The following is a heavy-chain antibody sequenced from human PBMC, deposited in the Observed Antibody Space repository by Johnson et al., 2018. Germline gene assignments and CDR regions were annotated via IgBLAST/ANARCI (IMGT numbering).Heavy chain of an antibody. J-gene: IGHJ3*02. CDR3: ARDPHDLEAFDI. D-gene: IGHD3-16*01. CDR2: INPNSGGT. V-gene: IGHV1-2*02. Sequence: VQLVESGAEVKKPGASVKVSCKASGYTFTGYYMHWVRQAPGQGLEWVGWINPNSGGTKYAQKFQGRVTMTRDPSLSTAYMELGRLTSDDTAVYYCARDPHDLEAFDIWGQGTMVTVSS. CDR1: GYTFTGYY.